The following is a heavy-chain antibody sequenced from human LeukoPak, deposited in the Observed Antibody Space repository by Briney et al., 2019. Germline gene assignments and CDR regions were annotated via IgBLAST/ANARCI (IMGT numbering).Heavy chain of an antibody. J-gene: IGHJ3*02. CDR2: IKQDGSEK. D-gene: IGHD3-22*01. CDR3: ARESTYYYDSSGYYYSALDI. V-gene: IGHV3-7*01. Sequence: PGGSLRLSCAASGFTFSSYWMSWVRQAPGKGLEWVANIKQDGSEKYYVDSVKGRFTISRDDAKNSLYLQMNSLRAEDTAVYYCARESTYYYDSSGYYYSALDIWGQGTMVTVSS. CDR1: GFTFSSYW.